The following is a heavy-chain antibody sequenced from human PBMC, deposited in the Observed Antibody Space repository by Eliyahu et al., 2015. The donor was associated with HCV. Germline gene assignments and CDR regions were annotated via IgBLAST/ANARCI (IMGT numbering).Heavy chain of an antibody. CDR1: GFSFSSYT. CDR3: ARDEGEQRLA. D-gene: IGHD6-25*01. Sequence: EVQLVESGGGLVKPGGSLTLSCAASGFSFSSYTMPWVRQAPGKGLEWVSSISSSSNYIYYADSMKGRFTVSRDNAKNSLYLQLSSLRAEDTAVYYCARDEGEQRLAWGQGTLVTVSS. V-gene: IGHV3-21*01. CDR2: ISSSSNYI. J-gene: IGHJ4*02.